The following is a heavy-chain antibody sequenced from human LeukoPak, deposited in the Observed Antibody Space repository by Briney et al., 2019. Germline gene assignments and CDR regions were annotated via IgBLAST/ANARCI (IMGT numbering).Heavy chain of an antibody. CDR2: IYYSGST. CDR1: GGSISSYY. Sequence: SETLSLTCTVSGGSISSYYWSWIRQPPGKGLEWIGYIYYSGSTNYNPSLKSRVTISVDTSKNQFSLKLSSVTAADTAVYYCASTKQQLAPYFDYWGQGTLVTVSS. D-gene: IGHD6-13*01. CDR3: ASTKQQLAPYFDY. V-gene: IGHV4-59*08. J-gene: IGHJ4*02.